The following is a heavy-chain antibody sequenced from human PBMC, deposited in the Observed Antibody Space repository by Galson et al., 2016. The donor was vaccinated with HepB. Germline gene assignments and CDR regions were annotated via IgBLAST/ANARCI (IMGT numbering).Heavy chain of an antibody. D-gene: IGHD6-19*01. Sequence: SETLSLTCTVSVDSFSTYYWSWVRQSPGRGLEFIGYIFYRGRTIYNPSLESRVTISQDTSKKQLSLRLRSVPAADTAVYFCARVAGLVVSSQIRFAMDVWGQGMTVTVSS. J-gene: IGHJ6*02. CDR2: IFYRGRT. CDR1: VDSFSTYY. CDR3: ARVAGLVVSSQIRFAMDV. V-gene: IGHV4-59*01.